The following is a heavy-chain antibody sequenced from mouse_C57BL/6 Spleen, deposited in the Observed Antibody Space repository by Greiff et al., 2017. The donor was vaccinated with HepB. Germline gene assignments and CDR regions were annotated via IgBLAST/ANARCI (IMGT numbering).Heavy chain of an antibody. D-gene: IGHD2-1*01. Sequence: EVKLVESGPGMVKPSQSLSLTCTVTGYSITSGYDWHWIRHFPGNKLEWMGYISYSGSTNYNPSLKSRISITHDTSKNHFFLKLNSVTTEDTATYYCARGDGNYDNWYFDVWGTGTTVTVSS. V-gene: IGHV3-1*01. J-gene: IGHJ1*03. CDR1: GYSITSGYD. CDR2: ISYSGST. CDR3: ARGDGNYDNWYFDV.